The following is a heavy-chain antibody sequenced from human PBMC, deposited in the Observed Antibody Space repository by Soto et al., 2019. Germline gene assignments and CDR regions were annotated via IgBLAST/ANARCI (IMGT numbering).Heavy chain of an antibody. J-gene: IGHJ6*03. CDR2: INHSGST. CDR3: ARGQILRRFYYYYMDV. CDR1: GGSFSGYY. V-gene: IGHV4-34*01. D-gene: IGHD3-3*01. Sequence: SETLSLTCAVYGGSFSGYYWSWIRQPPGKGLEWIGEINHSGSTNYNPSLKSRVTISVDTSKNQFSLKLSSVTAADTAVYYCARGQILRRFYYYYMDVWGKGTTVTSP.